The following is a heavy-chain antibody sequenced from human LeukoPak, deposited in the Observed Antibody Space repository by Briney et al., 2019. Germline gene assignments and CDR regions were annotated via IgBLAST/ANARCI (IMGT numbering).Heavy chain of an antibody. J-gene: IGHJ4*02. CDR3: ARDPAGGIAASAGFDY. Sequence: GGSLRLSCAASGFTFSSYSMNWVRQAPGKGLEWVSSISSSSSYIYYADSVKGRFTISRDNAKNSLYLQMNSLRAEDTAVYYCARDPAGGIAASAGFDYWGQGTLVTVSS. D-gene: IGHD6-13*01. V-gene: IGHV3-21*01. CDR1: GFTFSSYS. CDR2: ISSSSSYI.